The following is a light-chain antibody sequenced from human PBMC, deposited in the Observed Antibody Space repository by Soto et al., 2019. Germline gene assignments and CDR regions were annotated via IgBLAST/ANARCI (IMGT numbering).Light chain of an antibody. Sequence: QTVVTQSPSASASLGASLKLTCTLSSGHSTYAIAWHQQQPEKGPRFLMKLNSDGSHSKGDGIPDRFSGSSSGAERHLTISSLQSEDEADYYCQTWGTAIHDVVFGGGTKLTVL. CDR2: LNSDGSH. V-gene: IGLV4-69*01. CDR3: QTWGTAIHDVV. J-gene: IGLJ2*01. CDR1: SGHSTYA.